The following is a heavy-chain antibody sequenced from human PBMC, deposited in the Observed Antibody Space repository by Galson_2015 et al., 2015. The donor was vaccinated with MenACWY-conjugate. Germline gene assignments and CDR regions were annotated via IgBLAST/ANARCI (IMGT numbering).Heavy chain of an antibody. CDR3: ARDSTVNTAAAGDFDY. J-gene: IGHJ4*02. Sequence: SLRLSCAASGFTFSSYRMNWVRQAPGKGLEWVSYISSSSSTIYYADSVKGRFTISRDNAKNSLYLQMNSLRAEDTAAYYCARDSTVNTAAAGDFDYWGQGTLVAVSS. CDR1: GFTFSSYR. D-gene: IGHD6-13*01. V-gene: IGHV3-48*04. CDR2: ISSSSSTI.